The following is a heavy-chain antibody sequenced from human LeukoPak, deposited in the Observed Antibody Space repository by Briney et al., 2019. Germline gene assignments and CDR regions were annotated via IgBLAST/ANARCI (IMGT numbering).Heavy chain of an antibody. D-gene: IGHD3-22*01. J-gene: IGHJ4*02. CDR3: AKDFWPTAMIVVVIGGYYFDY. V-gene: IGHV3-23*01. Sequence: PGGSLRLSCAASGFTFSSYAVNWVRQAPGKGLEWVSAISSSGGTTYYADSVKGRFGISRDNSKNTLYLQMNSLRAEDTAVYYCAKDFWPTAMIVVVIGGYYFDYWGQGTLVTVSS. CDR1: GFTFSSYA. CDR2: ISSSGGTT.